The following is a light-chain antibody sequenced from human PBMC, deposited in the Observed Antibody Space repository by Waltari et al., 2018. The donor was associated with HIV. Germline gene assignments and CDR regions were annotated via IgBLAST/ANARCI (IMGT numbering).Light chain of an antibody. CDR2: EVS. V-gene: IGLV2-14*01. CDR1: SRDVGGYTY. J-gene: IGLJ1*01. Sequence: QSALTQPASVSGSPGQSLTISCTGTSRDVGGYTYVSWYQQTPGKAPKLMIYEVSNRPSGVSNRCAGSKSGNTASLTISGLQAEDEADYYCSSYTSSSTRVFGTGTKVTVL. CDR3: SSYTSSSTRV.